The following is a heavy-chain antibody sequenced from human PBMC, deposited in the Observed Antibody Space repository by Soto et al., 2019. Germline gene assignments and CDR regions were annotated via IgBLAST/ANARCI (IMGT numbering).Heavy chain of an antibody. CDR2: IKSRTENETT. V-gene: IGHV3-15*01. D-gene: IGHD2-21*02. CDR3: ARVKVVTATDF. Sequence: GGSLRLSCAASGFTFSNVWLSWVRQGPGKGLEWLGRIKSRTENETTDYASPARGRLTISRDNAKNSLYLQMHSLRDGDTAVYYCARVKVVTATDFWGQGTLVTVSS. J-gene: IGHJ4*02. CDR1: GFTFSNVW.